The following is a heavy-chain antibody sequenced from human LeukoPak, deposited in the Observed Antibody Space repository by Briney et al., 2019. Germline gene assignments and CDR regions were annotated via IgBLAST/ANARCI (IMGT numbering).Heavy chain of an antibody. D-gene: IGHD3-3*01. CDR1: GLVFSSYT. V-gene: IGHV3-11*06. Sequence: GGSLRLSCAASGLVFSSYTMGWVRHAPGKGLEWVSSSTPATDPTNYADSVQGRFTISRDNAKKTAYLQMNSLRVEDTAIYFCVGNQDFWSGYHAFEYWGQGILVTVSS. CDR2: STPATDPT. J-gene: IGHJ4*02. CDR3: VGNQDFWSGYHAFEY.